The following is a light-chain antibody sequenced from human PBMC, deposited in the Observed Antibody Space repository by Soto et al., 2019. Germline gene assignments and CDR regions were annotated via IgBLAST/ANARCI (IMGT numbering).Light chain of an antibody. J-gene: IGKJ5*01. V-gene: IGKV1-27*01. CDR2: SAS. Sequence: IQMTQSPSSLSASVGDRVTITCRASQDIGIYLAWYQQRPGTVPKLLIYSASTLQSGFPSRFSGSGSGTDFTLTIRSLQPKDVATYYCQKYNSVPVTFGQGTRLEIK. CDR1: QDIGIY. CDR3: QKYNSVPVT.